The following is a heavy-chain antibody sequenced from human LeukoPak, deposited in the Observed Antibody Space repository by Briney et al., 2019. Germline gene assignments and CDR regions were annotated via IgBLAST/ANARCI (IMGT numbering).Heavy chain of an antibody. V-gene: IGHV4-30-4*01. Sequence: SETLSLTCTVSGGSISSGDYYWSWIRQPPGKGLEWIGYIYYSGSTYYNPSLKSRVTISVDTSKNQFSLKLSSVTAADTAVYYCDRVSTDSNWFDPWGQGTLVTVSS. CDR1: GGSISSGDYY. D-gene: IGHD3-22*01. CDR3: DRVSTDSNWFDP. J-gene: IGHJ5*02. CDR2: IYYSGST.